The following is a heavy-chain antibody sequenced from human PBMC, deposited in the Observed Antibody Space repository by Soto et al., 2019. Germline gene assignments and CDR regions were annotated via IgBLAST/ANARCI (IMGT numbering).Heavy chain of an antibody. Sequence: SETLSLTCAVSGYSISSGYYWGWIRQPPGKGLEWIGSIYHSGSTYYTPSLKSRVTISIDTSKNHFSLNLWSVTAADTAVYYCAKYGENYYDGMDVWGQGTTVTVSS. J-gene: IGHJ6*02. CDR3: AKYGENYYDGMDV. CDR2: IYHSGST. V-gene: IGHV4-38-2*01. D-gene: IGHD4-17*01. CDR1: GYSISSGYY.